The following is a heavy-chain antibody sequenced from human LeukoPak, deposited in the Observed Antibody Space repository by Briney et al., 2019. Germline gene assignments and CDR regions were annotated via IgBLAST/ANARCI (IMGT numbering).Heavy chain of an antibody. CDR1: GGSISSYY. V-gene: IGHV4-59*01. Sequence: SETLSLTCTVSGGSISSYYWSWIRQPPGKGLEWIGYIYYSGSTNYNPSLKSRVTISVDTSKNQFSLKLSSVTAADTAVYYCAAYRKIGYYYYYGMDVWGQGTTVTVSS. CDR2: IYYSGST. D-gene: IGHD1-14*01. CDR3: AAYRKIGYYYYYGMDV. J-gene: IGHJ6*02.